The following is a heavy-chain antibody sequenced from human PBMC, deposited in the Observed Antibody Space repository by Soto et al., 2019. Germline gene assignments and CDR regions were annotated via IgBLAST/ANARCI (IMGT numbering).Heavy chain of an antibody. CDR2: ISYDGSNK. CDR1: GFTFSSYA. J-gene: IGHJ6*02. V-gene: IGHV3-30-3*01. Sequence: QVQLVESGGGVVQPGRSLRLSCAASGFTFSSYAMHWVRQAPGKGLEWVAVISYDGSNKYYADSVKGRFTISRDNSKKTRNWQRNSLGARDTVVYYGAGDRGTGLRAYGMDVWAKGPRSPSP. CDR3: AGDRGTGLRAYGMDV. D-gene: IGHD3-10*01.